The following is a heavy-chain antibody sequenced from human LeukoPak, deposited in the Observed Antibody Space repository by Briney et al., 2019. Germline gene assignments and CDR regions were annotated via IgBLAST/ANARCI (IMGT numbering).Heavy chain of an antibody. CDR1: GFTVSSNS. V-gene: IGHV3-48*04. CDR2: VSSSGSTI. Sequence: PGGSLRLSCTVSGFTVSSNSMNWVRQAPGKGLEGVSYVSSSGSTIYYADSVKGRFTISRDNAKNSLYLQMNSLRAEDTAVYYCAELGITMIGGVWGKGTTVTISS. J-gene: IGHJ6*04. D-gene: IGHD3-10*02. CDR3: AELGITMIGGV.